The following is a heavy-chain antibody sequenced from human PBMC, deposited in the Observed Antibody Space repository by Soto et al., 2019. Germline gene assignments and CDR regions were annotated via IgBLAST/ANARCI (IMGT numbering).Heavy chain of an antibody. J-gene: IGHJ5*02. CDR2: IIPIVETP. D-gene: IGHD3-22*01. CDR3: ARLSRPNYYDTSGFFKDNWFDP. Sequence: ASVKVSCKASGGTFNSYDINWVRQAPGQGLEWMGGIIPIVETPKYAQKFQGRVAITADESTNTVYMELSSLRSEDTAMYYCARLSRPNYYDTSGFFKDNWFDPWGQGTLVTVSS. CDR1: GGTFNSYD. V-gene: IGHV1-69*13.